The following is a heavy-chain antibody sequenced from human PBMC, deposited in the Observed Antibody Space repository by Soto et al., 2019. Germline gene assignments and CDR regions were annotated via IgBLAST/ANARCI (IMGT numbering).Heavy chain of an antibody. CDR2: INPSGGST. CDR1: GYAFTSYY. Sequence: GASVKVSCKASGYAFTSYYMHWVRQAPGQGLEWMGIINPSGGSTSYAQKFQGRVTMTRDTSTSTVYMELSSLRSEDTAVYYCACVGSNYDVDYWGQGTLVTVSS. J-gene: IGHJ4*02. CDR3: ACVGSNYDVDY. V-gene: IGHV1-46*03. D-gene: IGHD4-4*01.